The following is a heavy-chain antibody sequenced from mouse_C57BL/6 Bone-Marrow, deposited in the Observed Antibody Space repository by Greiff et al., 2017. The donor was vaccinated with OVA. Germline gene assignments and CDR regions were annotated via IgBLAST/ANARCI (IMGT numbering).Heavy chain of an antibody. Sequence: EVQRVESGEGLVKPGGSLKLSCAASGFTFSSYAMSWVRQTPEKRLEWVAYISSGGDYIYYADTVKGRFTISRDNARNTLYLQMSSLKSEDTAMYYCTRDYDGYYDYYAMDYWGQGTSVTVSS. CDR1: GFTFSSYA. CDR2: ISSGGDYI. CDR3: TRDYDGYYDYYAMDY. J-gene: IGHJ4*01. D-gene: IGHD2-3*01. V-gene: IGHV5-9-1*02.